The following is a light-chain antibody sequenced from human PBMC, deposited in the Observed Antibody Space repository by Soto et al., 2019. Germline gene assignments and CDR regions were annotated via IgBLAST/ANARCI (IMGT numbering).Light chain of an antibody. V-gene: IGLV2-11*01. CDR3: SSYAGSYTPVV. CDR1: SSDVGGYNY. CDR2: DVS. J-gene: IGLJ2*01. Sequence: QSALTQPRSVSGSPGQSVTISCTGTSSDVGGYNYVSWYPQHPGKAPKLMIYDVSKRPSGVPDRFSGFKSGNTASLSISGFQAEDEADYYCSSYAGSYTPVVFGGGTKLTV.